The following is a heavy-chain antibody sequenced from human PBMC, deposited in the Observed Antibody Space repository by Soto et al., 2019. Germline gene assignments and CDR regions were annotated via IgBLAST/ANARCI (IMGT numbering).Heavy chain of an antibody. CDR2: IYPGDSDT. V-gene: IGHV5-51*01. CDR1: VYSFTSYC. CDR3: AGQAGGSHFISDEFAQFDY. Sequence: GESLKISCKGSVYSFTSYCIGWVRQMPGKGLEWMWIIYPGDSDTRYSPSFQGQVTISADKSISTAYLQWSSLKASDTAMYYCAGQAGGSHFISDEFAQFDYWGQGTLVTVSS. J-gene: IGHJ4*02. D-gene: IGHD1-26*01.